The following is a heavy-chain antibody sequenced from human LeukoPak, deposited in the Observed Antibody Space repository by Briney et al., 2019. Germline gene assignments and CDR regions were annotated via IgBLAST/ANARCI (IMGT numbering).Heavy chain of an antibody. D-gene: IGHD4-23*01. Sequence: GGSLRLSCAASGFTFSSYSMNWVRQAPGRGLEWVSSISSSSSYIYYADSVKGRFTISRDNAKNSLYLQMNSLRAEDTAVYYCARGSVRTVVMYAYWYFDLWGRGTLVTVSP. CDR3: ARGSVRTVVMYAYWYFDL. V-gene: IGHV3-21*01. CDR2: ISSSSSYI. J-gene: IGHJ2*01. CDR1: GFTFSSYS.